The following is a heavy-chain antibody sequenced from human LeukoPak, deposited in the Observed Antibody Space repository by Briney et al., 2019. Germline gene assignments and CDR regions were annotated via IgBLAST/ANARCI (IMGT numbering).Heavy chain of an antibody. CDR3: ARRLTQYDCFDP. J-gene: IGHJ5*02. Sequence: SQILSLTCAISGDSVSSNSVTWNWIRQSPSRGLEWLGRTYYRSTWYNDYAVSVRGRITVNPDTSENQFSLHLNSVTPEDTAVYYCARRLTQYDCFDPWGQGILVTVSS. D-gene: IGHD2-2*01. CDR1: GDSVSSNSVT. V-gene: IGHV6-1*01. CDR2: TYYRSTWYN.